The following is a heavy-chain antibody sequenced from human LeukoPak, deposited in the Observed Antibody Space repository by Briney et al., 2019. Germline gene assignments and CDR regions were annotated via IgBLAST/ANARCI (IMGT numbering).Heavy chain of an antibody. J-gene: IGHJ6*02. V-gene: IGHV4-59*13. CDR1: GGFINGYC. Sequence: PSETLSLTCTVSGGFINGYCRSWVRQPPGKGLEGVGEVYYSGRTDHNPSLKSRVTISTDTSNNQLSLKLNYVTAADTAVHYCARLSRIAAAGDYDYHSLDVSGQGTTVTVSS. D-gene: IGHD6-13*01. CDR2: VYYSGRT. CDR3: ARLSRIAAAGDYDYHSLDV.